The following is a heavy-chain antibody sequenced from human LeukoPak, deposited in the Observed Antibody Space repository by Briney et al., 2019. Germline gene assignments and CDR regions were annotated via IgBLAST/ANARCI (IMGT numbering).Heavy chain of an antibody. D-gene: IGHD5-12*01. Sequence: PGRSLRLSCAASGFTFHHYAIHWVRQVQGRGMEWVSGISWNSAYIGYADSVKGRFTISRDNAKNSVYLQMNSLRAEDTALYYCAKDKAPLYSGYDWDLDFWGQGTMVTVSS. J-gene: IGHJ4*02. CDR2: ISWNSAYI. CDR1: GFTFHHYA. V-gene: IGHV3-9*01. CDR3: AKDKAPLYSGYDWDLDF.